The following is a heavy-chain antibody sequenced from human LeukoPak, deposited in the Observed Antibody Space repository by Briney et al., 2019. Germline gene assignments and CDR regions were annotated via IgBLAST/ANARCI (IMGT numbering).Heavy chain of an antibody. CDR3: AICRKFYSASSGYCNYFDY. CDR2: IYYSGRT. V-gene: IGHV4-39*01. CDR1: GSSISSSSDY. D-gene: IGHD3-22*01. J-gene: IGHJ4*02. Sequence: PSETLSLTCSVSGSSISSSSDYWGWIRQPPGKGLEWIVSIYYSGRTYYNLSLKSRVTMTVHTSKNQFSLKLSSVTAADTAVYYCAICRKFYSASSGYCNYFDYWGQGTLVTVSS.